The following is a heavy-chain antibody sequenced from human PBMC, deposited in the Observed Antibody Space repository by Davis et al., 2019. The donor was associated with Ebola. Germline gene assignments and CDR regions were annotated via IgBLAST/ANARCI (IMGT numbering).Heavy chain of an antibody. D-gene: IGHD4-23*01. Sequence: MPSETLSLTCTVSGGSISSGGYYWSWIRQPPGKGLEWIGEINHSGSTNYNPSLKSRVTISVDTSKNQFSLKLSSVTAADTAVYYCARGTAYGGNSVWFDPWGQGTLVTVSS. J-gene: IGHJ5*02. CDR3: ARGTAYGGNSVWFDP. V-gene: IGHV4-39*07. CDR1: GGSISSGGYY. CDR2: INHSGST.